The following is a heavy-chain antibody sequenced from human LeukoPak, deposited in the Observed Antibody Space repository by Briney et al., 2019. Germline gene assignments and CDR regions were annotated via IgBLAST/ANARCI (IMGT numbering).Heavy chain of an antibody. CDR3: ARPKDYDRTFDY. CDR2: IHYSGST. Sequence: SETLSLTCTGSGGSISSSSYYWGWIRQPPGKGLEWIGSIHYSGSTYYNPSLKSRVAISVDTSKNQFSLKLSSVTAADTAVYYCARPKDYDRTFDYWGQGTLATVSS. CDR1: GGSISSSSYY. J-gene: IGHJ4*02. V-gene: IGHV4-39*01. D-gene: IGHD3-22*01.